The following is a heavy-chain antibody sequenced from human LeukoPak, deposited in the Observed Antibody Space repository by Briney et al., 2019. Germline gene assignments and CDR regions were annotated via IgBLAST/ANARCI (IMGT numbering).Heavy chain of an antibody. Sequence: GGSLRLSCAASGFTFRTYGMHWVRQAPGKGLEWVTVIWSDGSNKYYADSVKGRFTISRDNSKNTLYLQMNSLRAEDTAVYYCVRGYYAGRGHHFEYWGQGTLVTVSS. J-gene: IGHJ4*02. CDR2: IWSDGSNK. CDR1: GFTFRTYG. V-gene: IGHV3-33*01. D-gene: IGHD3-10*01. CDR3: VRGYYAGRGHHFEY.